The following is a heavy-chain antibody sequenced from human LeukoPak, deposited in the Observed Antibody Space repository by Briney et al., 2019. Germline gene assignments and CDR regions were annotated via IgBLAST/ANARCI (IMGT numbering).Heavy chain of an antibody. CDR1: GFTFDDYA. CDR3: AKDGQQLDLGTFDY. Sequence: GGSLRLSCAASGFTFDDYAMHWVRQAPGKGLGWVSGISWNSGSIGYADSVKGRFTISRDNAKNSLYLQMNSLRAEDTAVYYCAKDGQQLDLGTFDYWGQGTLVTVSS. CDR2: ISWNSGSI. V-gene: IGHV3-9*01. D-gene: IGHD6-13*01. J-gene: IGHJ4*02.